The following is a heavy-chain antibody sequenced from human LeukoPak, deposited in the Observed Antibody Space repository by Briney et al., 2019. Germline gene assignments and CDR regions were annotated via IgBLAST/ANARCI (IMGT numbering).Heavy chain of an antibody. CDR1: GFTFSSYS. CDR3: ARDFHDILTGSAGAFDI. J-gene: IGHJ3*02. D-gene: IGHD3-9*01. V-gene: IGHV3-21*01. CDR2: ISSSSSYI. Sequence: PGGSLRLSCAASGFTFSSYSMNWVRQAPGKGLEWVSSISSSSSYIYYADSVKGRFTISRDNAKNSLYLQMNSLRAEDTAVYYCARDFHDILTGSAGAFDIWGQGTMVTVSS.